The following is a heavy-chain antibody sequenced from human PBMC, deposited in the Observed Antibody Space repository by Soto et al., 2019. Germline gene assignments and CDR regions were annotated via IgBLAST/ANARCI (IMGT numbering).Heavy chain of an antibody. CDR3: TRGNYYGMDV. CDR1: VFTFSDYF. CDR2: INIDGRTT. J-gene: IGHJ6*02. Sequence: GGSLRLSCAASVFTFSDYFMHWVRQAPGKWLVWFSRINIDGRTTXXAESVKGGXTISRDNAKNTXYLQMXSRGAEDTAVYYCTRGNYYGMDVWCQGTTVTXSS. V-gene: IGHV3-74*01.